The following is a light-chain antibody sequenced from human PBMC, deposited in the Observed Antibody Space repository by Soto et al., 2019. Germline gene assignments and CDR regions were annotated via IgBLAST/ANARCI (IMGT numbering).Light chain of an antibody. J-gene: IGKJ3*01. V-gene: IGKV3-20*01. CDR3: QQYAGFT. CDR1: QSVSSSY. CDR2: GAS. Sequence: EIVLTQSPGTLSLSPGERATHSCRASQSVSSSYLAWYQQKPGQAPRLLIYGASSRATGIPNRFSGSGSGTDFTLTISRLEPEDFAVYYCQQYAGFTFGPGT.